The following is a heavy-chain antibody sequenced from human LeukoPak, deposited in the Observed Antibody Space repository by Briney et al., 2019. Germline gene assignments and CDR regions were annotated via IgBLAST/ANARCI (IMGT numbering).Heavy chain of an antibody. J-gene: IGHJ4*02. CDR1: GYSISSGYY. CDR3: ARRGYSYADFDY. V-gene: IGHV4-38-2*01. D-gene: IGHD5-18*01. CDR2: IYHSGST. Sequence: SETLSLTCAVSGYSISSGYYWGWIRQPPGKGLEWIGSIYHSGSTYYNPSLKSRVTISVDTSKNQFSLKLSSVTAADTAVYYCARRGYSYADFDYWDQGTLVTVSS.